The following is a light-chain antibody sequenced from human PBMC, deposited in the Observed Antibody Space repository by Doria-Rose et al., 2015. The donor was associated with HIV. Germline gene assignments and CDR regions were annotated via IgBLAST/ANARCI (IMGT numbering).Light chain of an antibody. CDR2: AAS. J-gene: IGKJ1*01. CDR1: PTVSTY. Sequence: PPSLSASLGDRVTVTCRASPTVSTYLNWFQQEPGKAPKLLIYAASRLQSGVPSRFSGSGSGADFTLTIGGLQPGDFATYYCQQTYSSPPWTFGQGTKVEMK. V-gene: IGKV1-39*01. CDR3: QQTYSSPPWT.